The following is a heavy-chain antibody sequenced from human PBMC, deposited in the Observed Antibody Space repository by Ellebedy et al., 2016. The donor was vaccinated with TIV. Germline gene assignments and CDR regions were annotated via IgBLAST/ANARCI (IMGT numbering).Heavy chain of an antibody. CDR3: AREGLVIVAAPTFAGFDY. J-gene: IGHJ4*02. V-gene: IGHV3-30*01. CDR1: GFTFSSYN. D-gene: IGHD2-2*01. Sequence: GEPLKISCAASGFTFSSYNMHWVRQAPGKGLEWVAVISHDGNKKYYADSVKGRFTISRDNSKNTLYLQMNSLRVEDTAVYYCAREGLVIVAAPTFAGFDYWGQGTLVIVSS. CDR2: ISHDGNKK.